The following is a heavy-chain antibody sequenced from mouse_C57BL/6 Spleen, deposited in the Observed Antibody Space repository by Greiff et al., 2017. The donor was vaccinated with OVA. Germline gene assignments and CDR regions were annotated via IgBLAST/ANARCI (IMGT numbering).Heavy chain of an antibody. CDR2: IYPRSGNT. V-gene: IGHV1-81*01. J-gene: IGHJ2*01. Sequence: QVQLQQSGAELARPGASVKLSCKASGYTFTSYGISWVKQRTGQGLEWIGEIYPRSGNTYYNEKFKGKATLTADKASSTAYMELRSLTSEDSAVYFCSKHNSTVVATDGWGQGTTLTVSS. CDR3: SKHNSTVVATDG. CDR1: GYTFTSYG. D-gene: IGHD1-1*01.